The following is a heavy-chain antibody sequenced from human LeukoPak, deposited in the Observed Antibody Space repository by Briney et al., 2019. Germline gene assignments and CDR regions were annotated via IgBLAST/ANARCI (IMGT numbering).Heavy chain of an antibody. CDR3: ARGQGGYSYGARFYYFDY. CDR1: GLSVSSNY. CDR2: IYSGGST. V-gene: IGHV3-53*01. J-gene: IGHJ4*02. D-gene: IGHD5-18*01. Sequence: GGSLRLSCAATGLSVSSNYMSWVRQAPGKGLEWVSIIYSGGSTYYADSVKGRFTISRDNSKNTLYLQMNSLRAEDTAVYYCARGQGGYSYGARFYYFDYWGQGTLVTVSS.